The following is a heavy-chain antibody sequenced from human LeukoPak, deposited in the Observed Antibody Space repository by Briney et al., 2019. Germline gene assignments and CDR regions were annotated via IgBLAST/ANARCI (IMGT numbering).Heavy chain of an antibody. CDR1: GYTFTSYY. J-gene: IGHJ4*02. V-gene: IGHV1-46*01. CDR3: AREQGGYYFDY. D-gene: IGHD3-16*01. Sequence: ASVKVSCKASGYTFTSYYIHWVRQAPGQGLEWMGIINPSGGSTSYAQKFQGRVTLTRDTSTSTVYMELSSLRSEDTAVYYCAREQGGYYFDYWGQGTLVTVSS. CDR2: INPSGGST.